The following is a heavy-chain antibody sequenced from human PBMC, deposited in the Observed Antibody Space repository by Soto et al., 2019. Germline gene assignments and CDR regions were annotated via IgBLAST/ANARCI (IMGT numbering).Heavy chain of an antibody. CDR3: AEARTEGSWSLPNWFDP. J-gene: IGHJ5*02. Sequence: GASVKVSSKASGGTFTSYAISWVRQAPGQGLEWMGGIIPIFGTANYAQKFQGRVTLTADKSTSTAYMELSSLRSEDTAVYYCAEARTEGSWSLPNWFDPWGQGTLVTVSS. CDR2: IIPIFGTA. V-gene: IGHV1-69*06. CDR1: GGTFTSYA. D-gene: IGHD6-13*01.